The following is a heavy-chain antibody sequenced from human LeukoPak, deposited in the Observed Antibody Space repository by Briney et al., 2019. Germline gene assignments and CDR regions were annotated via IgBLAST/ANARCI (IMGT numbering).Heavy chain of an antibody. J-gene: IGHJ2*01. CDR1: GGSTSSGSYY. V-gene: IGHV4-61*02. CDR2: IFTSGST. CDR3: AREIGRIGVVVIAWYFDL. Sequence: SETLSLTCTVSGGSTSSGSYYWSWIRQPAGKGLEWIGRIFTSGSTNYNPSLKSRVTISVDTSKNQFSLNLSSVTAADTAVYYCAREIGRIGVVVIAWYFDLWGRGTLVTVSS. D-gene: IGHD3-22*01.